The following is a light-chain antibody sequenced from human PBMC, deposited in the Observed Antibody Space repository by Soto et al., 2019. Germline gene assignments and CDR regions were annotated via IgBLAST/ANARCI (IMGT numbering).Light chain of an antibody. CDR1: GSDVGGYDY. CDR3: SSYTSSSTSV. V-gene: IGLV2-14*01. J-gene: IGLJ1*01. CDR2: EVT. Sequence: QSALAQPASVSGSPGQSITISCTGTGSDVGGYDYVSWYQHHPGKAPKVMIYEVTNRPSGVSNRFSGSKSGNTASLTISGLLAEDEADYYCSSYTSSSTSVFGTGTKVTVL.